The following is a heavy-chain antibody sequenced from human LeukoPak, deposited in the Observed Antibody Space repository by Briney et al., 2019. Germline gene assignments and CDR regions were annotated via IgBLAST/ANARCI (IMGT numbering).Heavy chain of an antibody. J-gene: IGHJ4*02. V-gene: IGHV3-21*01. CDR3: ASTRVGEGGIDY. Sequence: PGGSLRLSCAASGFTFSSYNMNWVRQAPWKGLEWVSSISGSSSYIFYADSVKGRFTISRDNAKNSLYLQMNTLRAEDTAVYYCASTRVGEGGIDYWGQGTLVTVSS. CDR2: ISGSSSYI. CDR1: GFTFSSYN. D-gene: IGHD1-26*01.